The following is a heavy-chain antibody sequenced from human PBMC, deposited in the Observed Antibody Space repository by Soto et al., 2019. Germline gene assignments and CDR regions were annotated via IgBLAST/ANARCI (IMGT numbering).Heavy chain of an antibody. CDR1: GFTFSSYG. CDR3: AKETMEWLLFRYYGMDV. D-gene: IGHD3-3*01. J-gene: IGHJ6*02. V-gene: IGHV3-30*18. CDR2: ISYDGSNK. Sequence: PGGSLRLSCAASGFTFSSYGMHWVRQAPGKGLEWVAVISYDGSNKYYADSVKGRFTISRDNSKDTLYLQMNSLRAEDTAVYYCAKETMEWLLFRYYGMDVWGQGTTVTVSS.